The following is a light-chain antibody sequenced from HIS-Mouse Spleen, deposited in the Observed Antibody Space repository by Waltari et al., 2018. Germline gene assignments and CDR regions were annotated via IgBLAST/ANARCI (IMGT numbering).Light chain of an antibody. Sequence: QSALTQPASVSGSPGQSITISCTGTSSDVGSSNLVCWYQQHPGKAPKPLLYEGSKRPSGGPNRFCGSKSRNTASLTISGLQAEDAADYYCCSYAGSSTWVFGGGTKLTVL. CDR3: CSYAGSSTWV. V-gene: IGLV2-23*01. CDR2: EGS. J-gene: IGLJ3*02. CDR1: SSDVGSSNL.